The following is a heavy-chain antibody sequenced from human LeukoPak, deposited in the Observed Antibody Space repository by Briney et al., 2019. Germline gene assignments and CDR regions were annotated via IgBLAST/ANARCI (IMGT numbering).Heavy chain of an antibody. CDR3: ATGIGTLWSGYYHDY. CDR2: IIPVLGVA. CDR1: GGTFSTYA. J-gene: IGHJ4*02. Sequence: SVKVSCKASGGTFSTYAISWVRQAPGQGLEWMGRIIPVLGVANYAQKFQGRVTISADKSTSTAYMEVSSLRSEDTAVYYCATGIGTLWSGYYHDYWGQGTLVTVSS. V-gene: IGHV1-69*04. D-gene: IGHD3-3*01.